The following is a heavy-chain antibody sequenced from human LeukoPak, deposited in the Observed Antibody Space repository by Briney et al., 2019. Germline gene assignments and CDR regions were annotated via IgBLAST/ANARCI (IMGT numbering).Heavy chain of an antibody. CDR2: IRYDGSKK. Sequence: GGSLRLSCAASGFTFSSYGMHWVRQAPGKGLEWVAFIRYDGSKKYYADSVKGRFTISRDNSKNTLYLQMNSLRSEDTAVYYCARQYDFWSGAERWGQGTQVTVSS. D-gene: IGHD3-3*01. CDR3: ARQYDFWSGAER. V-gene: IGHV3-30*02. CDR1: GFTFSSYG. J-gene: IGHJ4*02.